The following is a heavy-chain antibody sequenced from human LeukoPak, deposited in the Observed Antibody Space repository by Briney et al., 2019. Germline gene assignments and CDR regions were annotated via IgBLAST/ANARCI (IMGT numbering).Heavy chain of an antibody. CDR2: ISYDGSNK. Sequence: GGSLRLSCAASGFSFSDYFMHWVRQAPGKGLEWVAVISYDGSNKYYADSVKGRFTISRDNSKNTLYLQMNSLRVEDTAVYYCARGWLRYYFDYWGQGTLVTVSS. CDR1: GFSFSDYF. J-gene: IGHJ4*02. CDR3: ARGWLRYYFDY. D-gene: IGHD5-12*01. V-gene: IGHV3-30*03.